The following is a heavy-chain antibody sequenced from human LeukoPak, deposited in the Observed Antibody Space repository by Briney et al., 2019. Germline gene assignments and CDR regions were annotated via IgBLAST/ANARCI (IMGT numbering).Heavy chain of an antibody. CDR3: ARATLEWGYSYFSTKRNADLADY. CDR1: GFTFSSYS. J-gene: IGHJ4*02. Sequence: PGGSLRLSCAASGFTFSSYSMNWVRQAPGKGLEWVSSISSSSSYIYYADSVKGRFTISRDNAKNSLYLQMNSLRAEDTAVYYCARATLEWGYSYFSTKRNADLADYWGQGTLVTVSS. CDR2: ISSSSSYI. V-gene: IGHV3-21*01. D-gene: IGHD5-18*01.